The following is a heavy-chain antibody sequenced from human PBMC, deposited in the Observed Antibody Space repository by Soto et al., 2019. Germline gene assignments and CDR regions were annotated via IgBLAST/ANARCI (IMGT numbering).Heavy chain of an antibody. CDR3: ARDLEVRGQQLVVDY. D-gene: IGHD6-13*01. CDR2: ISYDGSNK. Sequence: QVQLVESGGGVVQPGRSLRLSCAASGFTFSSYAMHWVRQAPGKGLEWVAVISYDGSNKYYADSVKGRFTISRDNSKNTLSLLFHILRAEHAAVYYCARDLEVRGQQLVVDYWGQGTLVTVSS. V-gene: IGHV3-30-3*01. J-gene: IGHJ4*02. CDR1: GFTFSSYA.